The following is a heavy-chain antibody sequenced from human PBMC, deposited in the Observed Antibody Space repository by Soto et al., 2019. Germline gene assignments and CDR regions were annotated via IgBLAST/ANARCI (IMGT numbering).Heavy chain of an antibody. CDR2: IYHSGST. D-gene: IGHD1-1*01. Sequence: PSETLSLTCTVSGGSISSYYWNWIRQPPGKGLEWIGYIYHSGSTLYNPSLKSRVTISVDKSKNQFSLKLTSVTAADTAVYYCARDQLEGNWFAPWGQGTLVTVSS. CDR1: GGSISSYY. CDR3: ARDQLEGNWFAP. J-gene: IGHJ5*02. V-gene: IGHV4-59*12.